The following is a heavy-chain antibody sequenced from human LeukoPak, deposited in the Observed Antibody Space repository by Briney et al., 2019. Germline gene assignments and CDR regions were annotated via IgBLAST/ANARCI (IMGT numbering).Heavy chain of an antibody. Sequence: PGRSLRLSCAASGFTFSSYGMHWVRQAPGKGLEWVAVISYDGSNKYCADSVNGRFTISRDNSKNTLSLQMNSLRAEDTAVYYCAKSPSGRSRISRFDYWGQGILVTVSS. V-gene: IGHV3-30*18. CDR3: AKSPSGRSRISRFDY. CDR2: ISYDGSNK. J-gene: IGHJ4*02. D-gene: IGHD1-26*01. CDR1: GFTFSSYG.